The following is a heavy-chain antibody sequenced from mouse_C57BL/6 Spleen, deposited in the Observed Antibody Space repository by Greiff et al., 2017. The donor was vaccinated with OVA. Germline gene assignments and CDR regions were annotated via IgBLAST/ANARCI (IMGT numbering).Heavy chain of an antibody. CDR3: ARHLHYYGSSPAWFAY. Sequence: VQLQQPGAELVMPGASVKLSCKASGYTFTSYWMHWVKQRPGQGLEWIGEIDPSDSYTNYNQKFKGKSTLTVDKSSSTAYMQLSSLTSEDSAVYYCARHLHYYGSSPAWFAYWGQGTLVTVSA. CDR1: GYTFTSYW. J-gene: IGHJ3*01. CDR2: IDPSDSYT. D-gene: IGHD1-1*01. V-gene: IGHV1-69*01.